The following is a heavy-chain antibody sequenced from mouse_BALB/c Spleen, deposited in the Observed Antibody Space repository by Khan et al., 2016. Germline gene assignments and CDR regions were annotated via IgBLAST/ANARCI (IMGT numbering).Heavy chain of an antibody. CDR2: ISSDSTTI. CDR3: APSEYDYAMDY. Sequence: EVELVESGGGLVQPGGSRKLSCAASGFTFSYFGMHWIRQAPEKGLEWVAYISSDSTTIYYADTVRGRFTISRDNPKNTLFLQMTSLRSEDTAMYYCAPSEYDYAMDYWGHGTSVTVSS. D-gene: IGHD6-1*01. J-gene: IGHJ4*01. CDR1: GFTFSYFG. V-gene: IGHV5-17*02.